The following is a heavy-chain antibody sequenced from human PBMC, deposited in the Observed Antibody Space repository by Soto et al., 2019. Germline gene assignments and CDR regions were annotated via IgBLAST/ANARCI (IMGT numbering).Heavy chain of an antibody. CDR3: ARDRGSSGRYAVY. V-gene: IGHV1-2*04. CDR1: GYTFTNYY. J-gene: IGHJ4*02. Sequence: QVQLVQSGAEVKKPGASVKVSCKASGYTFTNYYMHWVRQAPGQGPEWMGWINPNSGATKYAQEFQGWVTMTRDTSISTAYMEVSRLKSDDTAVYYCARDRGSSGRYAVYWGQGSLVTVSS. CDR2: INPNSGAT. D-gene: IGHD6-19*01.